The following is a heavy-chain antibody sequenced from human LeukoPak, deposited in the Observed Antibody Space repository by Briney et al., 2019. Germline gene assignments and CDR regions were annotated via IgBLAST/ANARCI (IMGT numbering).Heavy chain of an antibody. J-gene: IGHJ4*02. CDR1: GGSISSYY. CDR3: ARLLRGEAWLYFDY. CDR2: IYYSGST. V-gene: IGHV4-59*01. D-gene: IGHD3-16*01. Sequence: SETLSLTCTVSGGSISSYYWSWIRQPPGKGLEWIGYIYYSGSTNYNPSLKSRVTISVDTSKNQFSLKLSSVTAADTAVYYCARLLRGEAWLYFDYWGQGTLVTVSS.